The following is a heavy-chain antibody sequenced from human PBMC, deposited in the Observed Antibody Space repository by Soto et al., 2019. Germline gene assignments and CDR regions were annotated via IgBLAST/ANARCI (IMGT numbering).Heavy chain of an antibody. D-gene: IGHD1-26*01. J-gene: IGHJ3*01. CDR1: GFTFSYYW. CDR3: ARGQWGAFDL. Sequence: DVQLVESGGGSVQPGGSLSLSCAATGFTFSYYWMHWVRQAPGKGLVWVSRIHSDGSCTTDADSVKGRFTISRDNAKNTLYLQMNSLRAEDTAVYYCARGQWGAFDLWGQGTMVTVAS. CDR2: IHSDGSCT. V-gene: IGHV3-74*01.